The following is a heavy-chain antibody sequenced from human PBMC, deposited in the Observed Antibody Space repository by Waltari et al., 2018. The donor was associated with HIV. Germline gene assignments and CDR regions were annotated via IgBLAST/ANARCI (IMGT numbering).Heavy chain of an antibody. CDR2: VTFNGTT. CDR1: GGSVSGSSYY. V-gene: IGHV4-39*01. D-gene: IGHD3-22*01. CDR3: ASDYYDSSGYYPWWFDP. Sequence: QLQLQEAGPRLVKPSETLSLTCTVSGGSVSGSSYYWRWIRQPPGKGLEWIGAVTFNGTTYYNPSLKSRLTISVDWSKNQFSLSLSSVSAADTALYYCASDYYDSSGYYPWWFDPWGQGTLVTVSS. J-gene: IGHJ5*02.